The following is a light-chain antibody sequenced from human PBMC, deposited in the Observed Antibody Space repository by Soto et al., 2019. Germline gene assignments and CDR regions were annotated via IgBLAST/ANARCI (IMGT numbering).Light chain of an antibody. CDR3: NSYTTGTTWV. Sequence: QSALTQPASVSGSPGQSITISCTGTTSDVGRYNYVSWHQQHPGKAPTILIFDVSNRPSGVSDRFSGSKSGNTASLTISGLQAEDEADYYCNSYTTGTTWVFGGGTKLTVL. V-gene: IGLV2-14*01. CDR1: TSDVGRYNY. CDR2: DVS. J-gene: IGLJ3*02.